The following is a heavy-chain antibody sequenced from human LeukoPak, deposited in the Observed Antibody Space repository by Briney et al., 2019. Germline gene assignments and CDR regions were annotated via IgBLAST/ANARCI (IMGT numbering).Heavy chain of an antibody. CDR3: ARDYPYYDYVWGSGYYYYYYGMDV. V-gene: IGHV1-69*13. CDR1: GGTFSSYA. Sequence: SVKVSCKTSGGTFSSYAISWVRQAPGQGLEWMGGIIPIFGTANYAQKFQGRVTITADESTSTAYMELSSLRSEDTAVYYCARDYPYYDYVWGSGYYYYYYGMDVWGQGTTVTVSS. D-gene: IGHD3-16*01. CDR2: IIPIFGTA. J-gene: IGHJ6*02.